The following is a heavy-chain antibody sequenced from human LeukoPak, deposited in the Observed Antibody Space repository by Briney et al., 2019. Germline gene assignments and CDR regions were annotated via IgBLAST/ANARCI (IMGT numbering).Heavy chain of an antibody. CDR2: IYTSGST. V-gene: IGHV4-61*02. CDR3: ARDFPILY. Sequence: SQTLSLTCTVSGDSISSGDYYWSWIRQPAGKGLEWIGRIYTSGSTNYNPSLESRITISVDTSKNQFSLKLNSVTAADTAVYYCARDFPILYWGQGTLVTVSS. J-gene: IGHJ4*02. CDR1: GDSISSGDYY.